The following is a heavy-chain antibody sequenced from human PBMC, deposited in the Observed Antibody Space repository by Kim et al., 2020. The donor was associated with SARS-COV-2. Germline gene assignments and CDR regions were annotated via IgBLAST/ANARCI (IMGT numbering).Heavy chain of an antibody. J-gene: IGHJ3*01. D-gene: IGHD3-22*01. V-gene: IGHV3-15*01. CDR2: IKSKTDGGTT. CDR3: STEGDTMIVVVTGAFDV. Sequence: GGSLRLSCAASGFTFSNAWMSWVRQAPGKGLEWVGRIKSKTDGGTTDYAAPVKGRFTISRDDSKNTLYLQMNSLKTEDTAVYYCSTEGDTMIVVVTGAFDVWGPATMVTVSS. CDR1: GFTFSNAW.